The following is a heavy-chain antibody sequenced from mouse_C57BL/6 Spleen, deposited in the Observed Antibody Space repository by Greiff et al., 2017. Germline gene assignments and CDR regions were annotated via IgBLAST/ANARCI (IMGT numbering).Heavy chain of an antibody. CDR2: IDPSDSYT. V-gene: IGHV1-69*01. CDR3: ARRGGFDY. J-gene: IGHJ2*01. CDR1: GYTFTSYW. Sequence: VQLQESGAELVMPGASVKLSCKASGYTFTSYWMHWVKQRPGQGLEWIGEIDPSDSYTNYNQKFKGKSTLTVDKSSSTAYMQLSSLTSEDSAVYYCARRGGFDYWGQGTTLTVSS.